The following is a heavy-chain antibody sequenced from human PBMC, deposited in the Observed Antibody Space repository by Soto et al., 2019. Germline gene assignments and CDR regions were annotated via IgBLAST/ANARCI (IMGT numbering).Heavy chain of an antibody. CDR3: ARDPRRLGYFDY. CDR2: IYYSGST. J-gene: IGHJ4*02. V-gene: IGHV4-31*03. Sequence: QVQLQESGPGLVKPSQTLSLTCTVSGGSISSGGYYWSWIRQHPGKGLEWIGYIYYSGSTYYNPSLTSRXXMXVXXSKNQFSLKLSSVTAADTAVYYCARDPRRLGYFDYWGQGTLVTVSS. CDR1: GGSISSGGYY.